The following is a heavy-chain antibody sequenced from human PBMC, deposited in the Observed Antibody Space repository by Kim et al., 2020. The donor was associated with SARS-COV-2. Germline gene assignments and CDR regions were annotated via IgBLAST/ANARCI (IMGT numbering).Heavy chain of an antibody. CDR1: GGSISSYY. Sequence: SETLSLTCTVSGGSISSYYWSWIRQPPGKGLEWIGYIYYSGSTNYNPSLKSRVTISVDTSKNQFSLKLSSVTAADTAVYYCARALGGNWETDAFDIWGQGTMVTVSS. CDR2: IYYSGST. CDR3: ARALGGNWETDAFDI. V-gene: IGHV4-59*01. J-gene: IGHJ3*02. D-gene: IGHD7-27*01.